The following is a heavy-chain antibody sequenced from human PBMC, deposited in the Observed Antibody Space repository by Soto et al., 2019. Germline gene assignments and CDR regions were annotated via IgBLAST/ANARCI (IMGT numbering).Heavy chain of an antibody. V-gene: IGHV1-18*01. D-gene: IGHD5-12*01. Sequence: ASVKVSCKTSGYTFTTYGISWVRQAPGQGLEWMGWIRAYNGNTDYAQKLQGRVTMTTDTSTSTAYMELRSLRSDDTAVYYCAGSPYSGYQEAPSSIDYWGQ. CDR3: AGSPYSGYQEAPSSIDY. CDR2: IRAYNGNT. CDR1: GYTFTTYG. J-gene: IGHJ4*02.